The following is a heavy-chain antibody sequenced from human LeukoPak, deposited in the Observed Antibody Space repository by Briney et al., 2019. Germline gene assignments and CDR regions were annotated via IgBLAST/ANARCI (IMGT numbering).Heavy chain of an antibody. V-gene: IGHV3-53*01. CDR1: GFTVSSNY. J-gene: IGHJ3*02. Sequence: GGSLRLSCAASGFTVSSNYMSWVRQAPGKGLEWVSVIYSGGSTYYADSVRGRFTISRDNSKNTLYLQMNSLRAEDTAVYYCAREKRSGVYAFDIWGQGTMVTVSS. D-gene: IGHD3-10*01. CDR2: IYSGGST. CDR3: AREKRSGVYAFDI.